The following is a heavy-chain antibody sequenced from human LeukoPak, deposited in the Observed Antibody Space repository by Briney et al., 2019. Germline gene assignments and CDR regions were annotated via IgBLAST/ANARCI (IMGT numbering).Heavy chain of an antibody. Sequence: SETLSLTCTVSGGSIISSNYYWGWIRQPPGKGLEWIASINYSGGTYYNPSLKSRVTISVDTSKSQFSLKLSSVTAADTAVYYCWRRTAGAIWFDPWGQGTLVTVSS. D-gene: IGHD6-25*01. V-gene: IGHV4-39*01. CDR3: WRRTAGAIWFDP. J-gene: IGHJ5*02. CDR2: INYSGGT. CDR1: GGSIISSNYY.